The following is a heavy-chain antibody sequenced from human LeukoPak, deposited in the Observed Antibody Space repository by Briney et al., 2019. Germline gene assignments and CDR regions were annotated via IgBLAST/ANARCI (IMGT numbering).Heavy chain of an antibody. V-gene: IGHV4-59*02. Sequence: SETLSLTCTVSGGSVKSYYWTWMRQPPGKELEWLGYIYYTGTTNYNPSLKSRLTISVDTSKDHFSLKLSSVTAADTAVYYCAREVTGTSGSFDYWGQGALVTVSS. CDR2: IYYTGTT. D-gene: IGHD6-19*01. CDR3: AREVTGTSGSFDY. J-gene: IGHJ4*02. CDR1: GGSVKSYY.